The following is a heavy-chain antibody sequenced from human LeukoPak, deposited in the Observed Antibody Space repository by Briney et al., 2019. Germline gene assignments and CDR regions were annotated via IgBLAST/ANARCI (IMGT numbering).Heavy chain of an antibody. Sequence: GRSLRLSCTASGFTFGDYAMSWVRQAPGKGLEWVGFIRSKAYGGTAEYAASVKGRFTISRDDSKSIAYLQMNSLKTEDTAVYYCTIDYYDSSGYYYNDAFDIWGQGTMVTVSS. CDR3: TIDYYDSSGYYYNDAFDI. V-gene: IGHV3-49*04. CDR1: GFTFGDYA. J-gene: IGHJ3*02. D-gene: IGHD3-22*01. CDR2: IRSKAYGGTA.